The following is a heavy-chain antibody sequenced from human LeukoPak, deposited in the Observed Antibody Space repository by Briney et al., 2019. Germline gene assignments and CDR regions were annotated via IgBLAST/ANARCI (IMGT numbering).Heavy chain of an antibody. J-gene: IGHJ4*02. D-gene: IGHD2-2*01. CDR1: GFTFSSYW. CDR3: ARGRYSSRSGGYYFDI. Sequence: GGSLRLSCAASGFTFSSYWMSWVRQAPGKGLEWVANIKRDGSEKYYVDSVKGRFTISRDNAKNSLYLQMNSLRAEDTAVYYCARGRYSSRSGGYYFDIWGQGTLVTVSS. CDR2: IKRDGSEK. V-gene: IGHV3-7*01.